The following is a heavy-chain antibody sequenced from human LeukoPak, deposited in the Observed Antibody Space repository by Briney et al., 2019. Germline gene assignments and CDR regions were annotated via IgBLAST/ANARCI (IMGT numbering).Heavy chain of an antibody. Sequence: SETLSLTCTVSGGSISGYYWSWIRQPPGKGLEWIGYIYYSGSTNYNPSLKSRVTISVDTSKNQFSLKLSSVTAADTAVYYCAGESIAAGIDYWGQGTLVTVSS. D-gene: IGHD6-25*01. J-gene: IGHJ4*02. CDR3: AGESIAAGIDY. CDR1: GGSISGYY. V-gene: IGHV4-59*01. CDR2: IYYSGST.